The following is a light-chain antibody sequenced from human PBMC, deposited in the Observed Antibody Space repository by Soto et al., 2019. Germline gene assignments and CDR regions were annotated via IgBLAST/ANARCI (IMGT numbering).Light chain of an antibody. V-gene: IGKV1-12*01. CDR3: QQPISFPIT. CDR2: AAS. J-gene: IGKJ5*01. Sequence: DIQMTQSPSSLSASVGDRVTITCRASHDISSWLAWYQQKPGKAPKLLIYAASSLQSGVPSRFSGSGSGTDFSLTIRSLQPEDFGTYYCQQPISFPITFGQGTRLEI. CDR1: HDISSW.